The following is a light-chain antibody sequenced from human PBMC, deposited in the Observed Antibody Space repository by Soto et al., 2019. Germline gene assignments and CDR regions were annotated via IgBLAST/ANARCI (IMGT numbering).Light chain of an antibody. CDR1: QSVRNSY. Sequence: EIVLTQSPGILSLSPGERATLSCRASQSVRNSYVAWHQQKVGQAPRLLIYGASSRATGIPDRFSGSGSGTDFTLTISRLEPEDFAVYYCQQRSKWVTFGRGTKVEIK. V-gene: IGKV3D-20*02. J-gene: IGKJ4*01. CDR3: QQRSKWVT. CDR2: GAS.